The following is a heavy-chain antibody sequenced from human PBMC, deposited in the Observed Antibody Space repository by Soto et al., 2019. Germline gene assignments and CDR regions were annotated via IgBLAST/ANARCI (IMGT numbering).Heavy chain of an antibody. CDR3: ARASGVVEPDYYYYYGMDV. Sequence: PSETLSLTCTVSGGSISSGGYYWSWIRQHPGKGLEWIGYIYYSGSTYYNPSLKSRVTISVDTSKNQFSLKLRSVTAADTAVYYCARASGVVEPDYYYYYGMDVWGQGTTVTVSS. D-gene: IGHD2-15*01. J-gene: IGHJ6*02. CDR1: GGSISSGGYY. CDR2: IYYSGST. V-gene: IGHV4-31*03.